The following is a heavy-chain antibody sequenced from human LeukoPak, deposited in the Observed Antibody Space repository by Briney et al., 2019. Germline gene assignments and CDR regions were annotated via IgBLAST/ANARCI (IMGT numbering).Heavy chain of an antibody. Sequence: GSLRLSCAASGFTFSSYSMNWVRQAPGKGLEWLSYISSTSSAVYYADSLKGRFTISRDNAKNSLYLQMDSLRAEDTAVYYCARVIGSYGDSAYWGQGTLVTVSS. J-gene: IGHJ4*02. CDR3: ARVIGSYGDSAY. D-gene: IGHD3-16*01. CDR2: ISSTSSAV. V-gene: IGHV3-48*04. CDR1: GFTFSSYS.